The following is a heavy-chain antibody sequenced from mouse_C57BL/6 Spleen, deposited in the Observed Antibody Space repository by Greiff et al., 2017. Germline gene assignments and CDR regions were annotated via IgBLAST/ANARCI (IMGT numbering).Heavy chain of an antibody. CDR2: IDPSDSYT. V-gene: IGHV1-69*01. D-gene: IGHD2-2*01. J-gene: IGHJ4*01. Sequence: VQLQQPGAELVMPGASVKLSCKASGYTFTSYWMHWVKQRPGQGLEWIGEIDPSDSYTNYNQKFKGKSTLTVDKSSSTAYMQLSSLTSEDSAVYYCARSTMVTTGDYYAMDYWGQGTSVTVAS. CDR1: GYTFTSYW. CDR3: ARSTMVTTGDYYAMDY.